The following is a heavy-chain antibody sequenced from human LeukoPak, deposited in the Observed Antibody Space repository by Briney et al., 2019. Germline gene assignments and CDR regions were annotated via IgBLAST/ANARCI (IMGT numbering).Heavy chain of an antibody. V-gene: IGHV4-4*07. CDR3: ARDITIFGVAPQNWFDP. Sequence: SETLSLTCTVSGGSISRYYWSWIRQPAGKGLEWIGRIYTSGSTNYNPSLKSRVTMSVDTSKNQFSLKLSSVTAADTAVYYCARDITIFGVAPQNWFDPWGQGTLVTVSS. D-gene: IGHD3-3*01. CDR1: GGSISRYY. J-gene: IGHJ5*02. CDR2: IYTSGST.